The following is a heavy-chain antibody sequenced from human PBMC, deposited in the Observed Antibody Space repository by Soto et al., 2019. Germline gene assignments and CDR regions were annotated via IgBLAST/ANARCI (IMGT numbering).Heavy chain of an antibody. V-gene: IGHV1-69*12. CDR2: IIPIFGTA. CDR3: ARHVAAAGYYYGRDV. D-gene: IGHD6-13*01. Sequence: QVQLVQSGAEVKKPGSSVKVSCKASGGTFSSYAISWVRQAPGQGLEWMGGIIPIFGTANYAQKFQCRVTITADESTSKAYMELSSLRSEETAVYYCARHVAAAGYYYGRDVWGQGTTVTVSS. J-gene: IGHJ6*02. CDR1: GGTFSSYA.